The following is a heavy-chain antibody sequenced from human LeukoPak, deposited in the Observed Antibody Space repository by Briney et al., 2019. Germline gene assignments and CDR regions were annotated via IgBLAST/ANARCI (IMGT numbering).Heavy chain of an antibody. CDR3: AKVDCGSTGCRRFDL. CDR1: GFTFSSYW. CDR2: INSDGSST. J-gene: IGHJ2*01. D-gene: IGHD2-2*01. Sequence: PGGSLRLSCAASGFTFSSYWMHWVRQAPGKGLVWVSRINSDGSSTIYADSVKGRFTISRDNAKNTLYLEMNSLRAEDTAVYYCAKVDCGSTGCRRFDLWGRGTLVTVSS. V-gene: IGHV3-74*01.